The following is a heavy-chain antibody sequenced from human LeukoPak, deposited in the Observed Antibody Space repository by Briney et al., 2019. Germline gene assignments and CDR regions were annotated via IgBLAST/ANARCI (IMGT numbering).Heavy chain of an antibody. CDR3: ARDVVVNNFDY. J-gene: IGHJ4*02. Sequence: SVKVSCKASGYTFTSYAISWVRQAPGQGLEGMGRIIPILGIANYAQKFQGRVTITADKSTSTAYMELSSLRSEDTAVYYCARDVVVNNFDYWGQGTLVTVSS. CDR1: GYTFTSYA. D-gene: IGHD3-22*01. V-gene: IGHV1-69*04. CDR2: IIPILGIA.